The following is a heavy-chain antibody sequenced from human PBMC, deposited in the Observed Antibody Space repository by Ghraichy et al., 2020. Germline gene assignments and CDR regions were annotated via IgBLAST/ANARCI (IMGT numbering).Heavy chain of an antibody. Sequence: SQTLSLTCTVSGGSVSSGSYYWSWIRQPPGKGLEWIGYIYYSGSTNYNPSLKSRVTISVDTSKNQFSLKLSSVTAADTAVYYCARTGGIAAPRENWFDPWGQGTLVTVSS. J-gene: IGHJ5*02. CDR3: ARTGGIAAPRENWFDP. V-gene: IGHV4-61*01. CDR2: IYYSGST. D-gene: IGHD6-6*01. CDR1: GGSVSSGSYY.